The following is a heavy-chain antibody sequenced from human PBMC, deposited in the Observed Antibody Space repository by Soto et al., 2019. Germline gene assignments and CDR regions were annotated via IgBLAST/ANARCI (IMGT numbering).Heavy chain of an antibody. V-gene: IGHV1-69*01. CDR2: IMPTVDSA. D-gene: IGHD3-10*01. CDR3: AVAAVREIMAQESSGMAV. J-gene: IGHJ6*02. Sequence: QVQLVQSGAEVKTPGSSVKVSCKASGGTLSDYAISWVRQAPGQGLEWMGGIMPTVDSANYAQNFQGRFTISADESTRTANLELSSLRSDDTAVYYCAVAAVREIMAQESSGMAVWGQGTTVIVSS. CDR1: GGTLSDYA.